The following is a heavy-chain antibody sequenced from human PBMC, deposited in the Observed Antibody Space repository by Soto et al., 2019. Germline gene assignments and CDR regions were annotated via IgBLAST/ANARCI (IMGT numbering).Heavy chain of an antibody. CDR2: ISSSSTTI. CDR3: ARATPAVYCSGGSCYSGWDYMDV. CDR1: GFTFISNS. J-gene: IGHJ6*03. D-gene: IGHD2-15*01. V-gene: IGHV3-48*04. Sequence: GGSLRLSCTASGFTFISNSMNWVRQAPGKGLEWVSYISSSSTTIHYADSVKGRFTISRDNAKNSLYLQMNSLRAEDTAVYYCARATPAVYCSGGSCYSGWDYMDVWGKGTTVTDSS.